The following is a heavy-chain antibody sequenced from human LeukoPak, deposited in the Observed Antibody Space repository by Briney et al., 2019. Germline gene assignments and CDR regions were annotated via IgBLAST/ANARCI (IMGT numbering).Heavy chain of an antibody. CDR3: ARVTGYCSSTSCYGDNWFGP. D-gene: IGHD2-2*01. CDR2: IYYSGST. J-gene: IGHJ5*02. CDR1: GGSISSYY. Sequence: SETLSLTCTVSGGSISSYYWSWIRQPPGKGLEWIEYIYYSGSTNYNPSLESRVTISVDTSKNQFSLKLSSVTAADTAVYYCARVTGYCSSTSCYGDNWFGPWGQGTLVTVSS. V-gene: IGHV4-59*01.